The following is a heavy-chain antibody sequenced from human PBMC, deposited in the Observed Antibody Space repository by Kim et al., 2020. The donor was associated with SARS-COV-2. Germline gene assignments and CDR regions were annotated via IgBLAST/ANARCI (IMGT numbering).Heavy chain of an antibody. D-gene: IGHD2-2*01. Sequence: GGSRRLSCAASGFTFDDYAMHWVRQAPGKGLEWVSGISWNSGSIGYADSVKGRFTISRDNAKNSLYLQMNSLRAEDTALYYCAKESCSSTSCYGLWGWFDPWAREPWSPSPQ. CDR1: GFTFDDYA. CDR2: ISWNSGSI. V-gene: IGHV3-9*01. CDR3: AKESCSSTSCYGLWGWFDP. J-gene: IGHJ5*02.